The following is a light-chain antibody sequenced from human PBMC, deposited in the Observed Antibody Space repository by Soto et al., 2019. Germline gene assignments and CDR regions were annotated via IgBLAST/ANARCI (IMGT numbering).Light chain of an antibody. CDR2: EAT. CDR3: CSYAGSSTPYV. V-gene: IGLV2-23*01. J-gene: IGLJ1*01. CDR1: SGDVGSYHL. Sequence: QSVLTQPASVSGSPGQSIPISCTGTSGDVGSYHLVSWYQQHPGKAPQLMIYEATKRPSGVSNRFSGSKSANTAALTISGLQAEDEADYYCCSYAGSSTPYVFGTGTKLTVL.